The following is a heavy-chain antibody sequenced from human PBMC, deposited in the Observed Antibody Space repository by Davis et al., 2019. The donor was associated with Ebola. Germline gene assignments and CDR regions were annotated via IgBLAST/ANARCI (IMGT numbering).Heavy chain of an antibody. CDR2: ISAYNGNT. Sequence: ASVKVSCKASGYTFTSYGISWVRQAPGQGLEWMGWISAYNGNTNYAQKLQGRVTITRDTSASTAYMELSSLRSEDTAVYYCARVARLRFLEWLLYGWFDPWGQGTLVTVSS. CDR1: GYTFTSYG. V-gene: IGHV1-18*01. D-gene: IGHD3-3*01. CDR3: ARVARLRFLEWLLYGWFDP. J-gene: IGHJ5*02.